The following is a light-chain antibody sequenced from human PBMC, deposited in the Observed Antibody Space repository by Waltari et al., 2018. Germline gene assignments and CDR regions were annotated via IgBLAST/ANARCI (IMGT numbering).Light chain of an antibody. CDR3: QSYDTTLSVV. CDR2: GTS. V-gene: IGLV1-40*01. Sequence: QSVLTPPPSVSGAPGQKVTISCTGSGSNIGAGHVVHWYQQLPRAAPKLLIYGTSSRPLGVPDRFFGSTSGTSASLAITGLQAEDEADYYCQSYDTTLSVVFGGGTKLTVL. CDR1: GSNIGAGHV. J-gene: IGLJ3*02.